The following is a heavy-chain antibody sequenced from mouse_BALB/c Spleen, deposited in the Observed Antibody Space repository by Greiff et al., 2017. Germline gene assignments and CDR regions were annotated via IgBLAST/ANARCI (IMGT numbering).Heavy chain of an antibody. D-gene: IGHD2-3*01. J-gene: IGHJ4*01. Sequence: EVKVEESGGGLVQPGGSMKLSCVASGFTFSNYWMNWVRQSPEKGLEWVAEIRLKSNNYATHYAESVKGRFTISRDDSKSSVYLQMNNLSAEDTGIYYCTRSIRLYAMDYWGQGTSVTVSS. CDR3: TRSIRLYAMDY. CDR2: IRLKSNNYAT. CDR1: GFTFSNYW. V-gene: IGHV6-6*02.